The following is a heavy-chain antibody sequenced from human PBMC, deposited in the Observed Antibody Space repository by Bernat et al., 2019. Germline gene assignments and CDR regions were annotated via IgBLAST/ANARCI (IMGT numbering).Heavy chain of an antibody. V-gene: IGHV3-53*05. CDR1: GFTVSSNY. Sequence: EVQLVETGGGLIQHGGSLRLSCAASGFTVSSNYMSWVRQAPGKGLEWVSVIYSGGSTYYADSVKGRFTISRDNSKNTLYLQMNSLRAEDTAVYYCARDERENDAFDIWGQGTMVTVSS. CDR3: ARDERENDAFDI. D-gene: IGHD1-1*01. J-gene: IGHJ3*02. CDR2: IYSGGST.